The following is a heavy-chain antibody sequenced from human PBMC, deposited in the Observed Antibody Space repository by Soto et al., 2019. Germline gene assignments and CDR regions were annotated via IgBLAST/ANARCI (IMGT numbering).Heavy chain of an antibody. Sequence: QLQLQESGTGLVKPSETLSLTCTVSGGSISSYYWSWIRQPPGKGLEWIGYIYYSGSTNYNPSLTSRVTISVDTSKNPLSLKLSYVTAADTAVYYCARAWGANVFDFWGQGTLVTVSS. CDR3: ARAWGANVFDF. V-gene: IGHV4-59*08. CDR1: GGSISSYY. D-gene: IGHD3-16*01. J-gene: IGHJ4*02. CDR2: IYYSGST.